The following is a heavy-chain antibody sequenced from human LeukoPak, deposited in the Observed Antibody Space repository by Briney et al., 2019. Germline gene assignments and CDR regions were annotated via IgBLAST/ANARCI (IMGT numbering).Heavy chain of an antibody. CDR3: ARGTNYYDSSSLRFDI. J-gene: IGHJ3*02. CDR1: GYTFTSYD. V-gene: IGHV1-8*01. D-gene: IGHD3-22*01. Sequence: GASVKVSCKASGYTFTSYDINRVRQATGQGLEWMGWMNPNSGNTGYAQKFQGRVAMTRNTSISTAYMELSSLRSEDTAVYYCARGTNYYDSSSLRFDIWGQGTMVTVSS. CDR2: MNPNSGNT.